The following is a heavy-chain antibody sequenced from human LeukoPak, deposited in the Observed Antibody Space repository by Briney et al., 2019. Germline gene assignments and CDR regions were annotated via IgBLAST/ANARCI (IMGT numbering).Heavy chain of an antibody. CDR1: GGSISSGGYY. J-gene: IGHJ4*02. CDR3: ARAGGSSYADFDY. Sequence: SQTLSLTCTVSGGSISSGGYYWSWIRQPPGKGLEWIGYIYHSGSTYYNPSLKSRVTISVDRSKNQFSLNLNSVTAADTAVYYCARAGGSSYADFDYWGQGTLVTVSS. V-gene: IGHV4-30-2*01. CDR2: IYHSGST. D-gene: IGHD5-18*01.